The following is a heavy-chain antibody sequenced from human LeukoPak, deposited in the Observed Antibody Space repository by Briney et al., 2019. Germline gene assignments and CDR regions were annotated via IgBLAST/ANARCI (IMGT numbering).Heavy chain of an antibody. CDR3: ARGNSGYDVIYYYYYMDV. Sequence: ASVKVSCKASGYTFTGYYMHWVRQAPGQGLEWMGWINPNSGGTNYAQKFQGRVTMTRDTSISTAYMELSRLRSDDTAVYYCARGNSGYDVIYYYYYMDVWGKGTTVTISS. V-gene: IGHV1-2*02. J-gene: IGHJ6*03. D-gene: IGHD5-12*01. CDR2: INPNSGGT. CDR1: GYTFTGYY.